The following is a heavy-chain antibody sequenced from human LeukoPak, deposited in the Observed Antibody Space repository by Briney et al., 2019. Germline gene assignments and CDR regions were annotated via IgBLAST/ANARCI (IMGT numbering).Heavy chain of an antibody. V-gene: IGHV4-34*01. D-gene: IGHD1-1*01. Sequence: KSSETLSLTCAVYGGSFSGYYWSWIRQPPGKGLEWIGEINHSGSTNYNPSLESRVTISVDTSKNQFSLKLSSVTAADTAAYYCASQLEDAFDIWGQGTMVTVSS. CDR1: GGSFSGYY. CDR3: ASQLEDAFDI. J-gene: IGHJ3*02. CDR2: INHSGST.